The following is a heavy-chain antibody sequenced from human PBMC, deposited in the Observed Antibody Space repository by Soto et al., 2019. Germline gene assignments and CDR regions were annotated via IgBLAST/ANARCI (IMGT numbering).Heavy chain of an antibody. J-gene: IGHJ4*02. CDR1: GYTFTGYG. Sequence: ASVKVSCKASGYTFTGYGISWVRQAPGQGLEWMGWISAYNGNTNYAQKLQGRVTMTTDTSTSTAYMELRSLRSDDTAVYYCARDLGGGLYYDILTGSVRLDYWGQGTLVTVSS. CDR2: ISAYNGNT. V-gene: IGHV1-18*01. D-gene: IGHD3-9*01. CDR3: ARDLGGGLYYDILTGSVRLDY.